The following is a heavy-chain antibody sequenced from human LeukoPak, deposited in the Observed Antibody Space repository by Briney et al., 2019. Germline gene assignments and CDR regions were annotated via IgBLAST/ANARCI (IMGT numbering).Heavy chain of an antibody. V-gene: IGHV3-33*01. D-gene: IGHD3-22*01. CDR3: ARGSDGYYYDSSGYYFDY. CDR2: IWYDGSNK. Sequence: GGSLRLSCAASGFTFSSYGMHWVRQAPGKGLEWVAVIWYDGSNKYYADSVKGRFTISRDNSKNTLYLQMNSLRAEDTAVYYCARGSDGYYYDSSGYYFDYWGQGTLVTVSS. J-gene: IGHJ4*02. CDR1: GFTFSSYG.